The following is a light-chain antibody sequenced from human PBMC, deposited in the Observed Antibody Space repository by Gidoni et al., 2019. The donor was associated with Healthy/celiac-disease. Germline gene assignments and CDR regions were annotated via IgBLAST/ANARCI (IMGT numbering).Light chain of an antibody. CDR2: KAS. Sequence: IQMTQSPSTLSASVGDRVTITCRASQSISSWLAWYQQKPGKAPKLLIYKASSLESGVPSRFSGSGSGTEFTITISSLQPDDVATYYCQQYNSYWTFGQGTKVEIK. CDR3: QQYNSYWT. V-gene: IGKV1-5*03. CDR1: QSISSW. J-gene: IGKJ1*01.